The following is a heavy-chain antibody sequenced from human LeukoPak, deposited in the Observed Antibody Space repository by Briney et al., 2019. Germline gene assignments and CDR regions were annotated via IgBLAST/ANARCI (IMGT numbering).Heavy chain of an antibody. CDR2: ISWNGGII. D-gene: IGHD3-10*01. Sequence: GRSLRLSCAASGFTFENYAMPWVRKVPGKGLEWVSGISWNGGIIGYADSVKGRFTISRDSAKNSLYLQMNSLRVEDTALYYCAKGGLRLYFGQFHYWGQGTLVTVSS. CDR1: GFTFENYA. J-gene: IGHJ4*02. CDR3: AKGGLRLYFGQFHY. V-gene: IGHV3-9*01.